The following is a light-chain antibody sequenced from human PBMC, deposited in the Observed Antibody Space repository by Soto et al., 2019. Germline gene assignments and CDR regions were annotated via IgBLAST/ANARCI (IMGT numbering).Light chain of an antibody. J-gene: IGLJ3*02. CDR2: GNS. V-gene: IGLV1-40*01. Sequence: QSVLTQPPSVSGAPGQRVTISCTGSSSNIGAGYDVHWYQQLPGTAPKLLIYGNSNRPSGVPDRFSGSKSGTLASLAITGLQAEDEADYYCQSYDSSLSGPMFGGGTKLTVL. CDR1: SSNIGAGYD. CDR3: QSYDSSLSGPM.